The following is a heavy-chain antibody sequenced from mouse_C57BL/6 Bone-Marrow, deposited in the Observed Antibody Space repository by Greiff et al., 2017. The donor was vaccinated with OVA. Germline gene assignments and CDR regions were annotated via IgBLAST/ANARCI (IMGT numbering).Heavy chain of an antibody. CDR1: GYTFTDYY. D-gene: IGHD2-5*01. CDR2: INPNNGGT. J-gene: IGHJ2*01. CDR3: ARGDSNYVIDY. Sequence: VQLKQSGPELVKPGASVKISCKASGYTFTDYYMNWVKQSHGKSLEWIGDINPNNGGTSYNQKFKGKATLTVDKSSSTAYMELRSLTSEDSAVYYCARGDSNYVIDYWGQGTTLTVSS. V-gene: IGHV1-26*01.